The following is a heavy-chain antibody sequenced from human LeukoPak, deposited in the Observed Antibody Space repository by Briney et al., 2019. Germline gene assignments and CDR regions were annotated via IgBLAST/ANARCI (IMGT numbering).Heavy chain of an antibody. CDR2: INPNSGGT. Sequence: GASVKVSCKASGYTFTGYYMHWVRQAPGQGLEWMGWINPNSGGTDYAQKFQGRVTMTRDTSISTAYMELSRLRSDDTAVYYCARVRKVDCSGGSCRKETLDPWGQGTLVTVSS. V-gene: IGHV1-2*02. J-gene: IGHJ5*02. CDR3: ARVRKVDCSGGSCRKETLDP. D-gene: IGHD2-15*01. CDR1: GYTFTGYY.